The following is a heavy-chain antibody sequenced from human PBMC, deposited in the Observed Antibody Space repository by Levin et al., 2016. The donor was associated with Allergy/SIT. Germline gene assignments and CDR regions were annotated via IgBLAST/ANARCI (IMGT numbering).Heavy chain of an antibody. CDR3: ARDVPSYFYYYGMDV. J-gene: IGHJ6*02. V-gene: IGHV4-61*02. CDR2: IYTSGST. Sequence: RQAPGKGLEWIGRIYTSGSTNYNPSLKSRVTISVDTSKNQFSLKLSSVTAADTAVYYCARDVPSYFYYYGMDVWGQGTTVTVSS.